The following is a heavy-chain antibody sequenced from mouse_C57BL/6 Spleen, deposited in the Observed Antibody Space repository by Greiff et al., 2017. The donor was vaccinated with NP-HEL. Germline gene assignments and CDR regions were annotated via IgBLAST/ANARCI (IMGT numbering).Heavy chain of an antibody. CDR2: ISDGGSYT. CDR1: GFTFSSYA. J-gene: IGHJ4*01. CDR3: ARGGITTGDY. V-gene: IGHV5-4*03. Sequence: EVKVEESGGGLVKPGGSLKLSCAASGFTFSSYAMSWVRQTPEKRLEWVATISDGGSYTYYPDNVKGRFTISRDNAKNNLYLQMSHLKSEDTAMYYCARGGITTGDYWGQGTSVTVSS. D-gene: IGHD1-1*01.